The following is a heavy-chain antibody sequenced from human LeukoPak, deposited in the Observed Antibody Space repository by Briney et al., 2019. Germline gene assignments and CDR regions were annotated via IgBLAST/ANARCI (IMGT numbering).Heavy chain of an antibody. CDR1: GFTFSSYG. V-gene: IGHV3-48*04. Sequence: PGGSLRLSCAASGFTFSSYGMGWGRQAPGKGREWGSSITNGGSTIPHADSVKGRFTISRDNAKKTLYLQMNSLRAEDTAVYYCARSIGLTGGGVDVWGQGTTVTVSS. CDR2: ITNGGSTI. CDR3: ARSIGLTGGGVDV. J-gene: IGHJ6*02. D-gene: IGHD3-9*01.